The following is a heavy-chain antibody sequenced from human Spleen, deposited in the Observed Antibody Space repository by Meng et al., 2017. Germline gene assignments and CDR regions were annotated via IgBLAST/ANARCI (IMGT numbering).Heavy chain of an antibody. CDR1: GFTFSSFE. CDR2: ISSSGSTK. J-gene: IGHJ4*02. V-gene: IGHV3-48*03. CDR3: ARGGSGWWPNDY. Sequence: GESLKISCAASGFTFSSFEMNWVRQAPGKGLKWVSYISSSGSTKYYADSVKGRFTISRDNAKNSLYLQMNSLRAEDTAVYYCARGGSGWWPNDYWGQGTLVTVSS. D-gene: IGHD6-19*01.